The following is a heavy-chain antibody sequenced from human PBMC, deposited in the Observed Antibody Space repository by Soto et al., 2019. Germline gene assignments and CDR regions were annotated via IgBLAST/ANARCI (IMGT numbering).Heavy chain of an antibody. CDR1: GFTFSSYS. Sequence: GGSLRLSCAASGFTFSSYSMNWVRQAPGKGLEWVSYISSSSSTIYYADSVKGRFTISRDNAKNSLYLQMNSLRDEDTAVYYCARAATWFFYDCSAPYDAFGIWGQRTMVTGSS. J-gene: IGHJ3*02. CDR2: ISSSSSTI. V-gene: IGHV3-48*02. D-gene: IGHD3-22*01. CDR3: ARAATWFFYDCSAPYDAFGI.